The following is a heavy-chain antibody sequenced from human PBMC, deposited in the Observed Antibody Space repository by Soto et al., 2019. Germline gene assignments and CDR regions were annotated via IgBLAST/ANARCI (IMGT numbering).Heavy chain of an antibody. CDR2: ISNSCGST. CDR3: AKGTCSGGTCYKLDY. CDR1: GFTFSSYA. Sequence: GGSLRLSCAASGFTFSSYAMSWVRRAPGKGLEWVSAISNSCGSTYYADSVKGRFTISRDNSKNTLYLQMNSLRAEDTAVYYCAKGTCSGGTCYKLDYWGQGTLVTVSS. V-gene: IGHV3-23*01. D-gene: IGHD2-15*01. J-gene: IGHJ4*02.